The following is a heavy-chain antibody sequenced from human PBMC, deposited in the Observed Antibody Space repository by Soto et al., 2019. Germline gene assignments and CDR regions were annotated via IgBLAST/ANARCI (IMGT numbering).Heavy chain of an antibody. CDR2: MNPNSGNT. D-gene: IGHD2-21*02. Sequence: ASVKVSCKASGYTFTSDDINWVRQATGQGLEWMGWMNPNSGNTGYAQKFQGRVTMTRNTSISTAYMELSSLRSEDTAVFYCARVVRVTHKNYYSYYMDVWGKGTTVTVSS. J-gene: IGHJ6*03. V-gene: IGHV1-8*01. CDR3: ARVVRVTHKNYYSYYMDV. CDR1: GYTFTSDD.